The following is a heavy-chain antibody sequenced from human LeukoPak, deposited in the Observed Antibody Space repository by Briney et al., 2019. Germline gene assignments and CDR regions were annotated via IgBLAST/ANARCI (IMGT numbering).Heavy chain of an antibody. D-gene: IGHD3-22*01. J-gene: IGHJ4*02. V-gene: IGHV4-34*01. CDR1: GGSFSGYY. Sequence: SETLPLTCAVYGGSFSGYYWSWIRQPPGKGLEWSGEINHSGSTNYNPSLKSRVTISVDTSKNQFSLKLSSVTAADTAVYYCARGVRYYYDSSGYEDYWGQGTLVTVSS. CDR3: ARGVRYYYDSSGYEDY. CDR2: INHSGST.